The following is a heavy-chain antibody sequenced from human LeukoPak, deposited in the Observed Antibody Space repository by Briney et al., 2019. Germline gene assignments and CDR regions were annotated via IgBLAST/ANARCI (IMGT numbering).Heavy chain of an antibody. CDR2: VSGHGDTT. D-gene: IGHD6-19*01. CDR3: ARGSTAAAPGWVY. J-gene: IGHJ4*01. V-gene: IGHV3-23*01. Sequence: GGSLRLSCAASGFTFSSYSMNWARQPPGKGLEWVSAVSGHGDTTDYVDSVKGRFTISRDNSRNTVHLQNDSLRIEDTGVYYCARGSTAAAPGWVYWGHGTLVTVSS. CDR1: GFTFSSYS.